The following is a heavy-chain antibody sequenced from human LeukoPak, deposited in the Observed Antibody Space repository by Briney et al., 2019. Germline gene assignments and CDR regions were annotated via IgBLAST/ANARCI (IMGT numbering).Heavy chain of an antibody. CDR2: ISAYNGNT. D-gene: IGHD3-22*01. CDR3: ARAPVPITMIVEGLDY. CDR1: GYTFTSYG. V-gene: IGHV1-18*01. Sequence: ASVKVSCKASGYTFTSYGISWVRQAPGQGLEWMGWISAYNGNTNYAQKLQGRVTMTTDTSTSTAYMELRSLRSDDTAVYCCARAPVPITMIVEGLDYWGQGTLVTVSS. J-gene: IGHJ4*02.